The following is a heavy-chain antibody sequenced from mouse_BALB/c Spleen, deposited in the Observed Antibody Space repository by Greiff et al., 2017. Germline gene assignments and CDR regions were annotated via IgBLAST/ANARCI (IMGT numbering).Heavy chain of an antibody. CDR2: IDPSDSYT. CDR1: GYTFTSYW. CDR3: TRSVHYYGSSYGYFDV. V-gene: IGHV1S127*01. D-gene: IGHD1-1*01. Sequence: VQLQQPGAELVKPGASVKMSCKASGYTFTSYWMHWVKQRPGQGLEWIGVIDPSDSYTSYNQKFKGKATLTVDTSSSTAYMQLSSLTSEDSAVYYCTRSVHYYGSSYGYFDVWGAGTTVTVSS. J-gene: IGHJ1*01.